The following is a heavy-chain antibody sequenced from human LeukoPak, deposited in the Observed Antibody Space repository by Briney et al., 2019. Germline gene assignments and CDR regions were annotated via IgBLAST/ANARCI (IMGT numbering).Heavy chain of an antibody. Sequence: SETLSLACTVSGGSISSYYWSWIRQPPGKGLEWIGYIYYSGSTNYNPSLKSRVTISVDTSKNQFSLKLSSVTAADTAVYYCARRGSGWYEGAFDIWGQGTMVTVSS. J-gene: IGHJ3*02. D-gene: IGHD6-19*01. CDR3: ARRGSGWYEGAFDI. CDR2: IYYSGST. CDR1: GGSISSYY. V-gene: IGHV4-59*08.